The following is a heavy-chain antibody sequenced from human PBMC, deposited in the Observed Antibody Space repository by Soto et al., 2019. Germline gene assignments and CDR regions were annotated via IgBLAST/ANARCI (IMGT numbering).Heavy chain of an antibody. J-gene: IGHJ4*02. D-gene: IGHD5-18*01. V-gene: IGHV3-11*05. CDR2: ITSSSSYT. Sequence: GGSLRLSCAASEFTFSNYAMSWIRQAPGKGLEWVSYITSSSSYTNSADSVKGRFTISRDNAKNSLYLQMNSLRAEDTAVYYCARGYSYQFDYWGQGTLVTVSS. CDR3: ARGYSYQFDY. CDR1: EFTFSNYA.